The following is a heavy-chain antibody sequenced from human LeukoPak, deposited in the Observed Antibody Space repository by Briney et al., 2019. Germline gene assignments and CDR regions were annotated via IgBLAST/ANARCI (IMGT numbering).Heavy chain of an antibody. CDR2: ISGPAGSR. CDR3: AKKVGLVSAPLYYFDF. CDR1: GFTFSSYA. D-gene: IGHD2-2*01. V-gene: IGHV3-23*01. J-gene: IGHJ4*02. Sequence: PGGSLRLSCAASGFTFSSYAMSWVRQAPGKGLEWVSAISGPAGSRDYADSVKGRFTISRDNSKNTLFLQMNSLRAEDTAIYYCAKKVGLVSAPLYYFDFWGQGTLVTVFS.